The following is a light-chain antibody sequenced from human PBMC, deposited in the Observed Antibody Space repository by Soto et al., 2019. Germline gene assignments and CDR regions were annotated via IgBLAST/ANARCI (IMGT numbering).Light chain of an antibody. CDR3: MQALETPIT. CDR1: QSLLHSNGYNY. Sequence: DIVMTQSPLSLPVTPGEPASISCRSSQSLLHSNGYNYLDWYLQKPGQSPQLLIYLGSNRSSGVPDRFSGSGSGTDFTLKISRVEAEYVGVYYCMQALETPITFGQGTRLESK. J-gene: IGKJ5*01. V-gene: IGKV2-28*01. CDR2: LGS.